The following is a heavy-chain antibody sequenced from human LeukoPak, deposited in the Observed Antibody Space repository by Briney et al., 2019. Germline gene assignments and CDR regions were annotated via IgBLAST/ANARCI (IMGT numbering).Heavy chain of an antibody. Sequence: GESLTLSCAASGFTFSTYAMNWVRQAPGKGLEWVSAISGGGGSTYYADSVTGRFTISRDNSKDTLYLQMNGLRAEDTAVYYCAKAHSGSYYSGINWGQGTLVTVSS. J-gene: IGHJ4*02. V-gene: IGHV3-23*01. CDR3: AKAHSGSYYSGIN. D-gene: IGHD1-26*01. CDR2: ISGGGGST. CDR1: GFTFSTYA.